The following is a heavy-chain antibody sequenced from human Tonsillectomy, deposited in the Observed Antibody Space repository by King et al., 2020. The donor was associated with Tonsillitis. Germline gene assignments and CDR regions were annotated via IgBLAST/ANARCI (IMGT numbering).Heavy chain of an antibody. Sequence: VQLVESGGGLVHPGRSLRLSCTGSGFTFGDYGMTWVRQAPGKGLEWVGFTRSKAYGGTTEYAASVKGRFTISRDDSKSIAYLQMNSLKSEDTAVYYCTRTTFGIAVAGPSWYFDLWGRGTLAT. CDR3: TRTTFGIAVAGPSWYFDL. V-gene: IGHV3-49*04. CDR2: TRSKAYGGTT. J-gene: IGHJ2*01. D-gene: IGHD6-19*01. CDR1: GFTFGDYG.